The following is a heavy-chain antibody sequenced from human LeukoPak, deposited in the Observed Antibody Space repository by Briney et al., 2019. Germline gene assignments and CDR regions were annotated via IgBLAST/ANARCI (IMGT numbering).Heavy chain of an antibody. CDR1: GNSISSGDYY. CDR2: IYTSGST. D-gene: IGHD3-22*01. V-gene: IGHV4-61*02. J-gene: IGHJ4*02. CDR3: ARASHSYDISGSVPFDY. Sequence: SQTLSLTCTVSGNSISSGDYYWSWIRQPAGKGLEWIGRIYTSGSTTYNPSLKSRVTIPGDTSENQFPLRLSSVPAADTAVYYCARASHSYDISGSVPFDYWGQGTLATVSS.